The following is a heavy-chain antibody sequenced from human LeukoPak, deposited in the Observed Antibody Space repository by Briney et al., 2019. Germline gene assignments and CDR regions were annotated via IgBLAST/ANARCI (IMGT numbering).Heavy chain of an antibody. J-gene: IGHJ4*02. Sequence: GGSLRLSCAASGFTFSSYAMNWVRQAPGKGLEWVSAISGSGGGTYYADSVKGRFTISRDNSKNTLSLQMNSLRAEDTAVYYCARGPYLGYCSGGRCNQFDYWGQGTLVTVSS. CDR2: ISGSGGGT. CDR3: ARGPYLGYCSGGRCNQFDY. V-gene: IGHV3-23*01. D-gene: IGHD2-15*01. CDR1: GFTFSSYA.